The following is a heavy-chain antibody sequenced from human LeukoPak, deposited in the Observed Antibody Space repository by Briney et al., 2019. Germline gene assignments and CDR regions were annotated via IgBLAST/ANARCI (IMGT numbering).Heavy chain of an antibody. V-gene: IGHV4-38-2*02. CDR3: ARDGACSGGSCYSDY. D-gene: IGHD2-15*01. J-gene: IGHJ4*02. CDR1: NYSISSGYY. Sequence: SETLSLTCTVSNYSISSGYYWGWIRQPPGKGLEGIGSIYHSGSTYYNLSLKSRVTISVDTSKNQFSLKLSSVTAADTAVYYCARDGACSGGSCYSDYWGQGTLVTVSS. CDR2: IYHSGST.